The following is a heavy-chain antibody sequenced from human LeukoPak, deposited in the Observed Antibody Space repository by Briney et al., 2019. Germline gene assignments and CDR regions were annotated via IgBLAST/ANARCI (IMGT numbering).Heavy chain of an antibody. V-gene: IGHV3-74*01. CDR3: AREDWRVAAGPAAFDI. D-gene: IGHD6-13*01. Sequence: GGSLRLSCAASGFSFSSYWMYWVRQAPGKGLVCVSRMNSDGSSTTYADSVKGRFTISRDSAKNTVYLQMNSLRVEDTAVYYCAREDWRVAAGPAAFDIWGQGTTVTVSS. J-gene: IGHJ3*02. CDR2: MNSDGSST. CDR1: GFSFSSYW.